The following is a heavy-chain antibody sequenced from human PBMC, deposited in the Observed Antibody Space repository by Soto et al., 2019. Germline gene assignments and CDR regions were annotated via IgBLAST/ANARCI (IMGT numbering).Heavy chain of an antibody. CDR1: GASISNNY. V-gene: IGHV4-59*01. Sequence: QVQLQESGPGLVKPSETLSLTCSVSGASISNNYWNWIRRPPGKGLEWIAYIYDDGTANYNPSLKSRATMSVDRSKNQFSLTLNFVTAADTAVYYCARGHSSDWVNWFDPWGQVTVVTVSS. CDR2: IYDDGTA. J-gene: IGHJ5*02. CDR3: ARGHSSDWVNWFDP. D-gene: IGHD6-25*01.